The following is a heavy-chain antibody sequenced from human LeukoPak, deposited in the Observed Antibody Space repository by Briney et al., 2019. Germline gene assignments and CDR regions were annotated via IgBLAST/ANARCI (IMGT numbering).Heavy chain of an antibody. V-gene: IGHV3-30*02. Sequence: PGGSLRLSCAASGFTFSSYGMHWVRQAPGKGLELVAFIRYDGSNKYYADSVKGRFTISRDNSKNTLYLQMNSLRAEDTAVYCCAKATAIFGVVIYNAFDIWGQGTMVTVSS. D-gene: IGHD3-3*01. J-gene: IGHJ3*02. CDR2: IRYDGSNK. CDR1: GFTFSSYG. CDR3: AKATAIFGVVIYNAFDI.